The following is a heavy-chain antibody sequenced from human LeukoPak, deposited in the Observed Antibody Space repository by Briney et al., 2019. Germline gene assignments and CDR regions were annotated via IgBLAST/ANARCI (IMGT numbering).Heavy chain of an antibody. J-gene: IGHJ4*02. Sequence: ASVKVSSKASGYTFTIYAISWVRPAPGQGLEWMGWISPFIGKANYAQKLQGRVTMTTEKSTSTGYMERRSLRSENTDVYYCERVDYGDYILDYWPQKTGVRVLS. CDR2: ISPFIGKA. CDR3: ERVDYGDYILDY. V-gene: IGHV1-18*04. D-gene: IGHD4-17*01. CDR1: GYTFTIYA.